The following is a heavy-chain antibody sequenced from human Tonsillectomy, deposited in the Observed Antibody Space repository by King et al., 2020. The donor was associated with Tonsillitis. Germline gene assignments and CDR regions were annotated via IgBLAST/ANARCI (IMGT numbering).Heavy chain of an antibody. Sequence: EVQLVESGGGLVQPGGSLRLSCAASGFTFSSYAMSWVRQAPGKGLEWVSVIYSGGSSTYYADSVKGRFTISRDNSKNTLYLQMNSLRAEDTAVYYCAKDMIKLSHIVVVTASPLDYWGQGTLVTVSS. CDR3: AKDMIKLSHIVVVTASPLDY. J-gene: IGHJ4*02. D-gene: IGHD2-21*02. CDR1: GFTFSSYA. CDR2: IYSGGSST. V-gene: IGHV3-23*03.